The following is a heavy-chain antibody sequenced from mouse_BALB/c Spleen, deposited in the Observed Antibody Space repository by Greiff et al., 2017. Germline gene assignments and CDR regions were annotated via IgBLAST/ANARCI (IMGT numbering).Heavy chain of an antibody. CDR3: ARYPLDYAMDY. V-gene: IGHV1-54*01. J-gene: IGHJ4*01. Sequence: QVQLQQSGAELVRPGPSVKVSCKASGYAFTNYLIEWVKQRPGQGLEWIGVINPGSGGTNYNEKFKGKATLTADKSSSTAYMQLSSLTSDDSAVYFCARYPLDYAMDYWGQGTSVTVSS. CDR1: GYAFTNYL. CDR2: INPGSGGT. D-gene: IGHD3-3*01.